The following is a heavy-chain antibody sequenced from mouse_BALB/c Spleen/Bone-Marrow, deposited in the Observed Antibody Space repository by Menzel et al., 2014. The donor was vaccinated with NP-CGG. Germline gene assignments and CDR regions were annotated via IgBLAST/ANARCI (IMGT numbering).Heavy chain of an antibody. CDR2: ILPGIGIT. J-gene: IGHJ3*01. CDR3: ARPYYYGSSHAWFAY. D-gene: IGHD1-1*01. V-gene: IGHV1-9*01. CDR1: GYTFSSYW. Sequence: QVQLKESGTELMKPGASVMISCKATGYTFSSYWIEWVKQRPGHGLEWIGEILPGIGITNYNEKFKGKATFTAGTSSNTAYMQLSSLTPEDSAVYYCARPYYYGSSHAWFAYWGQGTLVTVSA.